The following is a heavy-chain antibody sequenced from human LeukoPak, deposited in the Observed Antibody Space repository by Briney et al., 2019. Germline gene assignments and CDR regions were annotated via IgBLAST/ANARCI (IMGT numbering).Heavy chain of an antibody. V-gene: IGHV3-73*01. J-gene: IGHJ4*02. D-gene: IGHD6-13*01. Sequence: SGGSLTLSCAASGFTFSGCAVHWVRQAPGKGLEWVGRIGSKAFNYATVYAASVEGRFTISRDDSKHTAFLQMNSLKTEDTAVYYCTRHLDGIAAYGYWGQGSLVTVSS. CDR3: TRHLDGIAAYGY. CDR2: IGSKAFNYAT. CDR1: GFTFSGCA.